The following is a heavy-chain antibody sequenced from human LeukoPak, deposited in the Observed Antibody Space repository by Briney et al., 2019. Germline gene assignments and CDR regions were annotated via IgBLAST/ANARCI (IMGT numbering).Heavy chain of an antibody. CDR2: IYYSGST. Sequence: PSETLSLTCTVSGGSISSHYWRWIGQPPGKGLAWIGYIYYSGSTNYNPPLKSRVTISVDTSKNQFSLKLSSVTAADTAVYYCARAEKYCSGGSCYHNYYMDVWGKGTTVTVSS. CDR1: GGSISSHY. V-gene: IGHV4-59*11. J-gene: IGHJ6*03. D-gene: IGHD2-15*01. CDR3: ARAEKYCSGGSCYHNYYMDV.